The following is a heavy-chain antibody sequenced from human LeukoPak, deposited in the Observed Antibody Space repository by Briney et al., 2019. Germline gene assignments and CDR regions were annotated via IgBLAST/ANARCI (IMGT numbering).Heavy chain of an antibody. CDR1: GYTFSSYD. Sequence: ASVKVSCKASGYTFSSYDINWVRQAPGQGLEWMGWMNPNSGNTGYAQKFQGRVTMTRDTSINTAYVELSSLRSEDTAVYYCATDIAAAGTGVYDYWGQGTLVTVSS. CDR2: MNPNSGNT. J-gene: IGHJ4*02. V-gene: IGHV1-8*01. D-gene: IGHD6-13*01. CDR3: ATDIAAAGTGVYDY.